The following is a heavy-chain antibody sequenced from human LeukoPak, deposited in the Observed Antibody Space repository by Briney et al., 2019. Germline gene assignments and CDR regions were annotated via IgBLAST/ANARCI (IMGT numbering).Heavy chain of an antibody. J-gene: IGHJ5*02. Sequence: ESGPTLVKPTQTLTLTCTFSGFLLSTSGVGVGWIRQPPGKALEWLALIYWDDDKRYSPSLKSRLTITKDTSKNQVVLTMTNMDPVDTATYYCAHSRYCSSTSCYHSAFSYNWFDPWGQGTLVTVSS. CDR2: IYWDDDK. CDR3: AHSRYCSSTSCYHSAFSYNWFDP. CDR1: GFLLSTSGVG. D-gene: IGHD2-2*01. V-gene: IGHV2-5*02.